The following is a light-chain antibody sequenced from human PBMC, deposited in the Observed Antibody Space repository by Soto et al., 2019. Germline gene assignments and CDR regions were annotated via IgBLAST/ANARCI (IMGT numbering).Light chain of an antibody. CDR1: QSVSSY. CDR3: HQRQSWPRT. Sequence: EIVMTQSLVTLSVSPGERATLSCRASQSVSSYLAWYQQKPGQAPRLLIYDASNRATGIPARFSGSGSGTDFTLTISDVQPEDFALYYCHQRQSWPRTFGQGTKVDIK. V-gene: IGKV3-11*01. J-gene: IGKJ1*01. CDR2: DAS.